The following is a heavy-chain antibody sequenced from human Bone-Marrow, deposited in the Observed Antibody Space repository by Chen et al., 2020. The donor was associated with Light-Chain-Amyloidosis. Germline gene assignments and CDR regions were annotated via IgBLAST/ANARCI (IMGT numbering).Heavy chain of an antibody. CDR1: GYTFPNYW. CDR3: ARRRDGYNFDY. J-gene: IGHJ4*02. V-gene: IGHV5-51*01. D-gene: IGHD5-12*01. CDR2: IYPDDSDA. Sequence: EVQLKQSGPEVKKTGESLKTSCKGSGYTFPNYWIGWVRQMPGKGLEWMGVIYPDDSDARYSPSFEGQVTISADKSITTAYLQWRSLKASDTAMYYCARRRDGYNFDYWGQGTLVTVSS.